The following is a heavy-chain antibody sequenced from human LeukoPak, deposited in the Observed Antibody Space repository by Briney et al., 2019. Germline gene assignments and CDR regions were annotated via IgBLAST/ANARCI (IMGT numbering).Heavy chain of an antibody. D-gene: IGHD4-17*01. CDR3: ARDSHYGDYPFGY. J-gene: IGHJ4*02. CDR1: GFTFSSYE. V-gene: IGHV3-48*03. Sequence: GGSLRLSCAASGFTFSSYEMNWVRQAPGKGLEWVSYISSGGSTVYYADSVKGRFTISRDNAKNSLYLQMNSLRAEDTAVYYCARDSHYGDYPFGYWGQGTLVTVSS. CDR2: ISSGGSTV.